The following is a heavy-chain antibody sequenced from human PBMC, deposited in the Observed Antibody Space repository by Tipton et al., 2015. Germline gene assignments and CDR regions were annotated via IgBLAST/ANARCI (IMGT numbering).Heavy chain of an antibody. D-gene: IGHD1-1*01. J-gene: IGHJ3*02. Sequence: SLRLSCSASGFTFDRYAMSWVRQAPGKGLEWVSGLSGSGTGAYYADSVKGRFTISRDNSKNTLYLPMNSLRAEDTAVYYCTRGDKMYSWNGLDAFDIWGQGTMVTVSS. CDR3: TRGDKMYSWNGLDAFDI. CDR2: LSGSGTGA. V-gene: IGHV3-23*01. CDR1: GFTFDRYA.